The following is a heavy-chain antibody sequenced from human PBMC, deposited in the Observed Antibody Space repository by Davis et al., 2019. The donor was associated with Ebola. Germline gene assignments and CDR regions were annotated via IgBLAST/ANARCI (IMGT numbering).Heavy chain of an antibody. V-gene: IGHV4-59*01. D-gene: IGHD2-2*02. CDR1: GGSISSYY. CDR3: ARGDIVVVPAAILNWFDP. Sequence: PGGSLRLSCTVSGGSISSYYWSWIRQPPGKGLEWIGYIYYSGSTNYNPSLKSRVTISVDTSKNQFSLKLSSVTAADTAVYYCARGDIVVVPAAILNWFDPWGQGTLVTVSS. J-gene: IGHJ5*02. CDR2: IYYSGST.